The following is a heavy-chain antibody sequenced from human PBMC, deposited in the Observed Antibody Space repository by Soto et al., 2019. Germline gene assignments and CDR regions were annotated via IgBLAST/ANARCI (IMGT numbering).Heavy chain of an antibody. Sequence: QLQLQESGPGLVKPSETLSLTCTVSGGSISSSSYYWGWIRQPPGKGLEWIGSIYYSGSTYYNPSLKSRVTISVDTSKNQFSLNLSSVTAADTAVYYCARRNIVVVPAAFDYWGQGTLVTVSS. V-gene: IGHV4-39*01. J-gene: IGHJ4*02. CDR2: IYYSGST. D-gene: IGHD2-2*01. CDR1: GGSISSSSYY. CDR3: ARRNIVVVPAAFDY.